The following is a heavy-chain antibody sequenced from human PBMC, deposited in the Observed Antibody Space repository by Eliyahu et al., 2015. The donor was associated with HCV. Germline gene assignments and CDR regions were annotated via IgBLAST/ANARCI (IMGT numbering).Heavy chain of an antibody. J-gene: IGHJ4*02. Sequence: VQLVESGGGLVQPGGSLXLXCAASGFTVXSNYMSWVRQAPGKGLEWVSLIYSGGSTHYADSVKXRFTISRDNSKNTLDLQMNSLRAEDTAVYYCARSVTPIDYWGQGTLVTVSS. V-gene: IGHV3-66*01. CDR3: ARSVTPIDY. D-gene: IGHD4-23*01. CDR2: IYSGGST. CDR1: GFTVXSNY.